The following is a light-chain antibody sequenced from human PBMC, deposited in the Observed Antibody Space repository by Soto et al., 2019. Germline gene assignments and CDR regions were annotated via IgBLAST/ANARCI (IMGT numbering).Light chain of an antibody. CDR2: AAS. V-gene: IGKV1-12*01. CDR1: QDFNNR. CDR3: QQANRFPYS. Sequence: DIQMSQSPSSVSASVGDRVTITCRASQDFNNRLAWYQQTPGKAPKLLIYAASSLQPGGPSRFSGSGSGTDFTLTISSLQPEDFATYYCQQANRFPYSFGQGTKLEMK. J-gene: IGKJ2*03.